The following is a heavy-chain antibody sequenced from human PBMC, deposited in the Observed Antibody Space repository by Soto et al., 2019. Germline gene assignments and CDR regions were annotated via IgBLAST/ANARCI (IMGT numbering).Heavy chain of an antibody. CDR1: GYTFTSYA. Sequence: GASVKVSCKASGYTFTSYAMHWVRQAPGQRLEWMGWINAGNGNTKYSQKFQGRVTITRDTSASTAYMELSSLRSEDTAVYYCARVALRFLEWSTRAGTMDVWGQGTTVTVSS. V-gene: IGHV1-3*01. J-gene: IGHJ6*02. CDR2: INAGNGNT. D-gene: IGHD3-3*01. CDR3: ARVALRFLEWSTRAGTMDV.